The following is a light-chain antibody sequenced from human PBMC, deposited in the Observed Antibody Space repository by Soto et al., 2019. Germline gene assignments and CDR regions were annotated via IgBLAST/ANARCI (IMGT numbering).Light chain of an antibody. CDR1: SSATGSYNY. CDR2: EVS. V-gene: IGLV2-14*01. Sequence: SALTQPASVSGSPGQSITISCTGTSSATGSYNYVSWYQQHQGKAPILMIYEVSNRPSGVSNRFSGSKSGNTASLTISGLQAEDEADYYCRSYTSSSTYVFGTGTKVTV. J-gene: IGLJ1*01. CDR3: RSYTSSSTYV.